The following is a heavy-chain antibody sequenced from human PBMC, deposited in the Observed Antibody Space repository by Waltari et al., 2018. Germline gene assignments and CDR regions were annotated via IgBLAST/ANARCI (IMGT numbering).Heavy chain of an antibody. V-gene: IGHV1-18*01. CDR2: ISAYNGHT. Sequence: QVQLVQSGAEVKKPGASVQVSCTASGYTFTSYGISWVRQAPGQGLEWMGWISAYNGHTNYAQQLQGRVTMTTETSTRTAYMELGDLGSDDTAVYYCARQVLTAPDAFDIWGQGTMVTVSS. CDR3: ARQVLTAPDAFDI. J-gene: IGHJ3*02. CDR1: GYTFTSYG.